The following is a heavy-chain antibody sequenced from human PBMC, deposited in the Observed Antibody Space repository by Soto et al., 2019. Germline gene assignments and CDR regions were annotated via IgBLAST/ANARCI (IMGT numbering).Heavy chain of an antibody. J-gene: IGHJ4*02. CDR1: GFTFSSYS. D-gene: IGHD6-6*01. Sequence: EVQLVESGGGLVKPGGSLRLSCAASGFTFSSYSMNWVRQAPGEGLEWVSSISSSSSYIYYADSVKGRFTISRDNAKNSLYLQMNSLRAEDTAVYYCARDSSSLPDYWGQGTLVTVSS. CDR2: ISSSSSYI. V-gene: IGHV3-21*01. CDR3: ARDSSSLPDY.